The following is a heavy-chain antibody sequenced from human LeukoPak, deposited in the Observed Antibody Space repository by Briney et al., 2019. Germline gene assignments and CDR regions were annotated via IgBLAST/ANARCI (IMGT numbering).Heavy chain of an antibody. CDR2: IYYSGIT. J-gene: IGHJ4*02. CDR3: ARDWDY. Sequence: SETLSLTCTVSGGSVSSGSYYWSWIRQPPGKGLEWIGYIYYSGITNYNPSLKSRVTISVDTSKNQFSLKLSSVTAADTAVYYCARDWDYWGQGTLVTVSS. CDR1: GGSVSSGSYY. V-gene: IGHV4-61*01.